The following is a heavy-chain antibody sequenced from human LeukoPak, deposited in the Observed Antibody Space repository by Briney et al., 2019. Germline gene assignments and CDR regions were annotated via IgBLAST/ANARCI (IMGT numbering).Heavy chain of an antibody. D-gene: IGHD5-18*01. CDR3: ARDRGYFY. Sequence: PGGSLRLSCVASGFTFSSYWMTWVRQAPGKGLEWVANIKQDGSEKYYVDSVKGRFTISRDNAKNSLYLQMNSLRAEDTAVYYCARDRGYFYWGQGTLVTVSS. CDR1: GFTFSSYW. CDR2: IKQDGSEK. J-gene: IGHJ4*02. V-gene: IGHV3-7*01.